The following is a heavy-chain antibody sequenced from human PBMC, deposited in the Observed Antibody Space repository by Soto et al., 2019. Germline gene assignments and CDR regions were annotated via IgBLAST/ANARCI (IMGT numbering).Heavy chain of an antibody. CDR2: ISFDGSNK. CDR3: ARLPGALVAVLYIYPLDGREPMSDVDV. V-gene: IGHV3-30-3*01. D-gene: IGHD6-19*01. CDR1: GFAFNYYP. J-gene: IGHJ6*01. Sequence: QMQLVESGGGVVQPGESLRLSCAASGFAFNYYPMHWVRQTPGKGPEWVAVISFDGSNKYYADSVKGRFTISRDNSKNMLYLQMNSLRTEDTAVYYCARLPGALVAVLYIYPLDGREPMSDVDVW.